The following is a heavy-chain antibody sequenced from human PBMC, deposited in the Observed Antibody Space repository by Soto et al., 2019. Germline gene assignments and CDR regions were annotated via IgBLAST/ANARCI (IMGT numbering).Heavy chain of an antibody. D-gene: IGHD3-22*01. CDR3: AAATDFPYYYDSSGYYTFDY. Sequence: SVKVSCKASGFTFTSSAVQWVRQARGQRHEWIGWIVVGSGNTNYAQKFQERVNITRDMSTSTAYMELSSLRSEDTAVYYCAAATDFPYYYDSSGYYTFDYWGQGTLVTVSS. V-gene: IGHV1-58*01. CDR2: IVVGSGNT. CDR1: GFTFTSSA. J-gene: IGHJ4*02.